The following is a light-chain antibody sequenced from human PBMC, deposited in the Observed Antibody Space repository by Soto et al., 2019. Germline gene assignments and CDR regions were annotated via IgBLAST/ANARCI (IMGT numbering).Light chain of an antibody. Sequence: IQMTQSPSSLSTSMGDRVTITCRASQRINIYLNWYRQKPGKAPELLIYSASNLQSGVPSRFSGSGSGTDFTLTISSLQPEDFATYYCQQSFSTPTFCQGTRPEIK. CDR1: QRINIY. CDR2: SAS. J-gene: IGKJ5*01. V-gene: IGKV1-39*01. CDR3: QQSFSTPT.